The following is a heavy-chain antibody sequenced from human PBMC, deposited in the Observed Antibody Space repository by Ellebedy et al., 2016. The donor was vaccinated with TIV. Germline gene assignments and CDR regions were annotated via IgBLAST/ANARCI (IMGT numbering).Heavy chain of an antibody. CDR2: IYYSGST. V-gene: IGHV4-59*08. Sequence: MPSETLSLTCTVPGGSISSYYWSRIRQPPGKGLEWIGYIYYSGSTNYNPSLKSRVTISVDTSKNQFSLKLSSVTAADTAVYYCARPAAGYSYGRFDYWGQGTLVTVSS. CDR3: ARPAAGYSYGRFDY. CDR1: GGSISSYY. J-gene: IGHJ4*02. D-gene: IGHD5-18*01.